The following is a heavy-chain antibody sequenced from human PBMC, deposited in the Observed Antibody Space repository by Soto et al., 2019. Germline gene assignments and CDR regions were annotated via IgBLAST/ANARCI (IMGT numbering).Heavy chain of an antibody. V-gene: IGHV3-7*03. CDR2: IKQDGSQK. Sequence: PGGSLRLSCAASGFTCSNYWMSWVRQAPGKGLEWVANIKQDGSQKYYVDSVKGRFTISRDNAKNSLYLEMNSLRAEDTAVDYLARILPREAAGADYCSEPWGQGILVTVFS. J-gene: IGHJ5*02. CDR1: GFTCSNYW. CDR3: ARILPREAAGADYCSEP. D-gene: IGHD6-13*01.